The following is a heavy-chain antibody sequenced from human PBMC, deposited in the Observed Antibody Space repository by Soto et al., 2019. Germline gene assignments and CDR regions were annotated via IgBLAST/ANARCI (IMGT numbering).Heavy chain of an antibody. V-gene: IGHV4-4*02. CDR2: IYHSGST. J-gene: IGHJ6*04. CDR3: AREATGYCSSTSRSV. D-gene: IGHD2-2*01. CDR1: SGSISSSNW. Sequence: PSETLSLTCAVSSGSISSSNWWSWVRQPPGKGLEWIGEIYHSGSTNYNPSLKSRVTISVDKSKNQFSLKLSSVTVADTAVYYCAREATGYCSSTSRSVWGKGTTVTVSS.